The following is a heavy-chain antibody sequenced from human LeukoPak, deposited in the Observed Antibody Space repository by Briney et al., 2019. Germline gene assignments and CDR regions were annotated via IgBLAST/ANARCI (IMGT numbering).Heavy chain of an antibody. J-gene: IGHJ1*01. CDR2: IRSKANSYAT. CDR3: TSRDSTVTPTGYFQH. V-gene: IGHV3-73*01. CDR1: GFTFSGSA. Sequence: SGGSLRLSCAASGFTFSGSAMHWVRQASGKGLEWVGRIRSKANSYATAYAASVKGRFTISRDDSKTTAYLQMNSLKTEDTAVYYCTSRDSTVTPTGYFQHWGQGTLVTVSS. D-gene: IGHD4-17*01.